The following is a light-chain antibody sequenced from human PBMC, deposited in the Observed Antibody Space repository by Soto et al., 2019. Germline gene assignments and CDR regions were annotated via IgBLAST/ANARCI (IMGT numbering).Light chain of an antibody. Sequence: QSVLTQPASVSGSPGQSITISCTGTSSDVGGYNYVSWYQHHPGKAPKLIIYEVTNRPSGVSNRFSGSKSGNTASLTISGLQAEDEADYYCSSYTSSSTVLFGGGTQLTVL. V-gene: IGLV2-14*01. J-gene: IGLJ2*01. CDR3: SSYTSSSTVL. CDR2: EVT. CDR1: SSDVGGYNY.